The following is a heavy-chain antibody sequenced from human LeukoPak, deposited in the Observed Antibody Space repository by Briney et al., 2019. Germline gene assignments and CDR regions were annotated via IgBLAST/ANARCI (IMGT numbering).Heavy chain of an antibody. CDR1: GYTFTSYY. CDR2: INPSGGST. Sequence: ASVKVSCKASGYTFTSYYMHWVRQAPGQGLEWMGIINPSGGSTSYAQKFQGRVTITRDTSTSTVYMELSSLRSEDTAVYYCARDRRRYSSGWYPIDYWGQGTLVTVSS. CDR3: ARDRRRYSSGWYPIDY. V-gene: IGHV1-46*01. D-gene: IGHD6-19*01. J-gene: IGHJ4*02.